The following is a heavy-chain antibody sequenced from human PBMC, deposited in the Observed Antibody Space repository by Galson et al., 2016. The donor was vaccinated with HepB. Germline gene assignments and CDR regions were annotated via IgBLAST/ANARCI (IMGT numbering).Heavy chain of an antibody. CDR1: GFTVGNNY. CDR2: IKSKADGVTR. J-gene: IGHJ4*02. Sequence: SLRLSCAASGFTVGNNYMSWVRQAPGKGLEWVGRIKSKADGVTRDYATSVKGRFNISRDDSKTTVYLQMNSLKTEDTAVYFCTTDPYGGPTFDYWGQGILVTVSS. V-gene: IGHV3-15*01. CDR3: TTDPYGGPTFDY. D-gene: IGHD4-23*01.